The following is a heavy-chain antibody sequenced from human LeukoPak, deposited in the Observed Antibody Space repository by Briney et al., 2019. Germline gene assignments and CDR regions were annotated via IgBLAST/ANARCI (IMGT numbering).Heavy chain of an antibody. D-gene: IGHD3-9*01. Sequence: SETLSLTCTVSGGSISSYYWSWIRQPPGKGLEWIGYIYYSGSTNYNPSLKSRVTISVDTSKNQFSLKLSSVTAADTAVYYCARGSYYDILHWGQGTLVTVSS. V-gene: IGHV4-59*01. CDR1: GGSISSYY. CDR3: ARGSYYDILH. CDR2: IYYSGST. J-gene: IGHJ4*02.